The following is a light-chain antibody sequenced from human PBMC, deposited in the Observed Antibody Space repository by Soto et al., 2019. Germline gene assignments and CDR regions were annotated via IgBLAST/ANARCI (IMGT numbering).Light chain of an antibody. V-gene: IGKV3-20*01. CDR2: GAS. CDR1: QGVSSSY. Sequence: EIVLTQSPGTLSLSPGERATLSCRASQGVSSSYLAWYQQKPGQAPRLLIYGASGRATGIPDRFSGSGSGTDFTLTISSLQSEDFAVYHCQQYHNWPPITFGQGTRLEIK. J-gene: IGKJ5*01. CDR3: QQYHNWPPIT.